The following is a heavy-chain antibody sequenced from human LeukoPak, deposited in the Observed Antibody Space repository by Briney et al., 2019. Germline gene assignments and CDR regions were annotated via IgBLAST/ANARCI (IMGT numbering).Heavy chain of an antibody. CDR2: ISSSGSTI. CDR1: GFTFSSYE. V-gene: IGHV3-48*03. J-gene: IGHJ6*03. Sequence: PGGSLRLSCAASGFTFSSYEMNWVRQAPGKGLEWVSYISSSGSTIYYADSVKGRFTISRDNAKNSLYLQMNSLRAEDTAVYYCARYPVFGEYYYYMDVWGKGTTVTVPS. CDR3: ARYPVFGEYYYYMDV. D-gene: IGHD3-3*01.